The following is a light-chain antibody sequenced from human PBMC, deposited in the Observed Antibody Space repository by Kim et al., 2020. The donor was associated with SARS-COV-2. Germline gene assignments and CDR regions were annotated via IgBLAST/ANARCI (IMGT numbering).Light chain of an antibody. CDR3: SAWDNSLPTWV. CDR1: DNNVGNEC. V-gene: IGLV10-54*04. Sequence: QTATLPCPGNDNNVGNECAPCLQQHQGHPPKLLSYMNNTRPSGISERFSASRSGSTASLTITGLQPEDEADYYCSAWDNSLPTWVFGGGTKLTVL. J-gene: IGLJ3*02. CDR2: MNN.